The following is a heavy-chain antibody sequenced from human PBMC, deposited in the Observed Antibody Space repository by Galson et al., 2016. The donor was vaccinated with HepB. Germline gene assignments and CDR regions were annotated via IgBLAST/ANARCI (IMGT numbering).Heavy chain of an antibody. D-gene: IGHD1-26*01. CDR2: VSNDGLRT. J-gene: IGHJ4*02. CDR3: ARGWRGGTLGEDGSAGLH. CDR1: GFTFGAYW. Sequence: SLRLSCAASGFTFGAYWMHWVRQAPGKGLVWVSRVSNDGLRTTYADSVNGRFTISRDNARTTLHLQMNSLRAEDTAVFYCARGWRGGTLGEDGSAGLHWGQGTLVTVSS. V-gene: IGHV3-74*01.